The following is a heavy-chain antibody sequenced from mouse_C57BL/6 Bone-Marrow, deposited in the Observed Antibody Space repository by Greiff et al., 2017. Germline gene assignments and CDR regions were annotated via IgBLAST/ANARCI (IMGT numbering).Heavy chain of an antibody. Sequence: EVNLVESEGGLVQPGSSMKLSCTASGFTFSDYYMAWVRQVPEKGLEWVANINYDGSSTYYLDSLKSRFIISRDNAKNILYLQMSSLKSEDTATYYCARAPHYGNYSSFDYWGQGTTLTVSS. J-gene: IGHJ2*01. CDR2: INYDGSST. D-gene: IGHD2-1*01. CDR1: GFTFSDYY. CDR3: ARAPHYGNYSSFDY. V-gene: IGHV5-16*01.